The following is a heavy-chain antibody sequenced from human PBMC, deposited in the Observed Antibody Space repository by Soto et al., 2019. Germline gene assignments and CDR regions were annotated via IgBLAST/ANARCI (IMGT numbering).Heavy chain of an antibody. CDR1: GSTFSTSG. V-gene: IGHV1-18*01. CDR3: ARDTNNWEGNWLDP. D-gene: IGHD1-20*01. Sequence: ASVKVSCKASGSTFSTSGISWLRQAPGQGLEWLGWISGSNSHTNYAQKFQGRVTMTTDTSTSPTYMDLRSLRSDDTAVYYCARDTNNWEGNWLDPWGQGTLVTVSS. J-gene: IGHJ5*02. CDR2: ISGSNSHT.